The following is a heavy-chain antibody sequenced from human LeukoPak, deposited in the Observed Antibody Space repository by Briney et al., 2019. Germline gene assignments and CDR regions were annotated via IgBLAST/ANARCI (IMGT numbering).Heavy chain of an antibody. Sequence: NASETLSLTCTVSGDSISSSGYYWSWIRQPPGKGLEWIGYIYYSGSTNYNPSLKSRVTISLDTSKNQFSLNLSSVTAADTAVYYCARKSFHTSSYDYWGQGTLVTVSS. J-gene: IGHJ4*02. V-gene: IGHV4-61*08. CDR1: GDSISSSGYY. CDR3: ARKSFHTSSYDY. D-gene: IGHD2-2*01. CDR2: IYYSGST.